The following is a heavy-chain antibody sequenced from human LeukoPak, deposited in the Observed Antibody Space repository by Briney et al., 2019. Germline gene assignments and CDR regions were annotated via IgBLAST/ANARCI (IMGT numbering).Heavy chain of an antibody. J-gene: IGHJ4*02. V-gene: IGHV3-23*01. D-gene: IGHD2-2*01. Sequence: GGSLRRSCAASGFTFSSYAMSWVRQAPGKGLEWVSAISGSGGSTYYADSVKGRFTISRDNSKNTLYLQMNSLRAEDTAVYYCAKVPSVYCSSTSCYLDYWGQGTLVTVSS. CDR1: GFTFSSYA. CDR2: ISGSGGST. CDR3: AKVPSVYCSSTSCYLDY.